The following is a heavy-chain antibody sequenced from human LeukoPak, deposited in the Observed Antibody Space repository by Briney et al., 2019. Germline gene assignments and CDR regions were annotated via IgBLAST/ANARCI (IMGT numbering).Heavy chain of an antibody. CDR1: GFTFSSYT. CDR3: AAKNGLDY. V-gene: IGHV3-21*01. D-gene: IGHD4/OR15-4a*01. CDR2: ISSSNSYI. Sequence: GGSLRLSCAASGFTFSSYTMNWVRQAPGKGLEWVSSISSSNSYIYYADSVKGRFTISRDNAKNSLYLQMNSLRAEDTAVYYCAAKNGLDYWGQGTLVTVSS. J-gene: IGHJ4*02.